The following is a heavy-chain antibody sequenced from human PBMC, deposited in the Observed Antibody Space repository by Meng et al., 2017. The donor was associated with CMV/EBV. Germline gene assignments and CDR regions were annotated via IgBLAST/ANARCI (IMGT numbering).Heavy chain of an antibody. CDR1: GFTFSSYS. CDR3: ARDPGRIAARPWY. V-gene: IGHV3-21*01. D-gene: IGHD6-6*01. J-gene: IGHJ4*02. CDR2: ISSSSSYI. Sequence: GESLKISCAASGFTFSSYSMNWVRQAPGKGLEWVSSISSSSSYIYYADLVKGRFTISRDNAKNSLYLQMNSLRAEDTAVYYCARDPGRIAARPWYWGQGTLVTVSS.